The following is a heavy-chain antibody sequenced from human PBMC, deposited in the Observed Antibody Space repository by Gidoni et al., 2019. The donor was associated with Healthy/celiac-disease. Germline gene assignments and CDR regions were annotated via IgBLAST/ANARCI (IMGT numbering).Heavy chain of an antibody. CDR1: GFTFSSYA. Sequence: EVQLLESGGGLVPPGGSLRLSCAASGFTFSSYAMSWVRQAPGKGLEWVSAISGSGGSTYYADSVKGRFTISRDNSKNTLYLQMNSLRAEDTAVYYCAKLGSSWYDFDYWGQGTLVTVSS. CDR2: ISGSGGST. V-gene: IGHV3-23*01. J-gene: IGHJ4*02. D-gene: IGHD6-13*01. CDR3: AKLGSSWYDFDY.